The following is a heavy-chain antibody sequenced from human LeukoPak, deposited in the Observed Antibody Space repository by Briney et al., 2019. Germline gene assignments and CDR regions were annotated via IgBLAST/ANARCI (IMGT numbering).Heavy chain of an antibody. V-gene: IGHV1-69*01. CDR3: ARGNLNTELYYYYGMDV. Sequence: ASVKVSCKASGGTFSSYAISWVRQAPGQGLEWMGGIIPIFGTANYAQKFHGRVTITADESTSTAYMEMSSLRSEDTAVYYCARGNLNTELYYYYGMDVWGQGTTVTVSS. CDR2: IIPIFGTA. J-gene: IGHJ6*02. D-gene: IGHD5-18*01. CDR1: GGTFSSYA.